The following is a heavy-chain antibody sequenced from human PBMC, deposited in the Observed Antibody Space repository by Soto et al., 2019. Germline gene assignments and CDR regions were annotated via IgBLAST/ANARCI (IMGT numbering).Heavy chain of an antibody. CDR3: ARHNWNLYFDY. J-gene: IGHJ4*02. CDR2: IYYSGST. Sequence: LSETLSLTCTVSGGSISSYYWSWIRQPPGKGLEWIGYIYYSGSTNYNPSLKSRVAISVDTSKNQFSLKLSSVTAADTAVYYCARHNWNLYFDYWGQGTLVTVS. V-gene: IGHV4-59*08. CDR1: GGSISSYY. D-gene: IGHD1-20*01.